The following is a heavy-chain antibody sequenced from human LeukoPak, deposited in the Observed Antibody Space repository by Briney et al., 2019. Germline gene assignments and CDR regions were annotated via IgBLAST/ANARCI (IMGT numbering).Heavy chain of an antibody. CDR1: GFTFSTYW. V-gene: IGHV3-7*01. J-gene: IGHJ4*02. CDR2: INQDGSEK. D-gene: IGHD4-17*01. Sequence: GGSLRLSCVASGFTFSTYWMSWVRQAPGKGLEWVANINQDGSEKYYVDSVKGRFTISRDNAKNSLYLQMNSQRAEDTAVYYCARGADDYGDRPIDYWGQGTLVSVSS. CDR3: ARGADDYGDRPIDY.